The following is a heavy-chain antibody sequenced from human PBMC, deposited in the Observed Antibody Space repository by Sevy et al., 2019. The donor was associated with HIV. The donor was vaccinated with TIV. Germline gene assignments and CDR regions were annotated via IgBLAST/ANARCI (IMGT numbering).Heavy chain of an antibody. Sequence: GGSLRLSCAASGFTFSDYYMSWFRQAPGRGLEWVSYISSSGSTIYYADSVKGRFTISRDNAKNSLYLQMNSLRAEDTAVYYCARERDTQLWHIDYWGQRTLVTVSS. J-gene: IGHJ4*02. CDR2: ISSSGSTI. D-gene: IGHD5-18*01. CDR3: ARERDTQLWHIDY. V-gene: IGHV3-11*01. CDR1: GFTFSDYY.